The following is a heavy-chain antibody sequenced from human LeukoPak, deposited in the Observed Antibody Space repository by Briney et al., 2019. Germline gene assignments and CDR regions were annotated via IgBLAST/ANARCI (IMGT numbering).Heavy chain of an antibody. V-gene: IGHV5-51*01. D-gene: IGHD1-1*01. J-gene: IGHJ4*02. CDR3: ARHETGPYFDY. CDR2: IYPGDSDT. CDR1: GYSFTTYW. Sequence: GASLKISSKGSGYSFTTYWIGWVRQMRGKGLECLGIIYPGDSDTRYSPSFQGQVTISADKSISTAYLQWSSLKASDTAMYYCARHETGPYFDYWGQGTLVTVSS.